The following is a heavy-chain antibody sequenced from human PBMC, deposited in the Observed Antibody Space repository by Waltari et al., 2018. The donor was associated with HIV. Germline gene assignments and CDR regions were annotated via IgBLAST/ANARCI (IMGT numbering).Heavy chain of an antibody. CDR2: ISWDGGST. Sequence: EVQLVESGGVVVQPGGSLRLSCAASGFTFDDYTMHWVRQAPGQGLEWVSLISWDGGSTYYADSVKGRFTISRDNSKNSLYLQMNSLRTEDTALYYCAKDMGEYCSGGSCYGMNYWGQGTLVTVSS. CDR3: AKDMGEYCSGGSCYGMNY. V-gene: IGHV3-43*01. D-gene: IGHD2-15*01. CDR1: GFTFDDYT. J-gene: IGHJ4*02.